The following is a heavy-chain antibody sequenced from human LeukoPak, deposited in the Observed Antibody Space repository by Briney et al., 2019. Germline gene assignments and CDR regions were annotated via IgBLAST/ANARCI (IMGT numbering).Heavy chain of an antibody. V-gene: IGHV4-39*01. CDR3: ARTGRYFGAYYFDY. Sequence: SETLSLTCTVSGGSISSSSYYWGWIRQPPGKGLEWIGSIYYSGSTYYNPSLKSRVTISVDPSKNQFSLKLSSVTAADTAVYYCARTGRYFGAYYFDYWGQGTLVSVSS. J-gene: IGHJ4*02. CDR2: IYYSGST. CDR1: GGSISSSSYY. D-gene: IGHD3-9*01.